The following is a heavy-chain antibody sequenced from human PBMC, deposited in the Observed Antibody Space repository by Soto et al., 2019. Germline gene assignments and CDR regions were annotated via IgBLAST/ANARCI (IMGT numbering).Heavy chain of an antibody. D-gene: IGHD6-13*01. J-gene: IGHJ4*02. V-gene: IGHV1-18*04. Sequence: QIQLVQSGAEVKKPVASVKVXCXXSGYTFISYGITWVRQAPGQGLEWMGWISVYNGITNYAQNVQGRVTMNPDTSTSTAYMELRSLRSDHKAVYFCARAKDLEYSSSWGSFDYWGQGTLVTVSS. CDR2: ISVYNGIT. CDR1: GYTFISYG. CDR3: ARAKDLEYSSSWGSFDY.